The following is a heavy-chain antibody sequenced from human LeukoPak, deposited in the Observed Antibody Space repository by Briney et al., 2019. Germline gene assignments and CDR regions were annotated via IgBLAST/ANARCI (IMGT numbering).Heavy chain of an antibody. V-gene: IGHV4-31*03. CDR2: IYYSGST. CDR3: ASCEIAAAGNWFDP. D-gene: IGHD6-13*01. J-gene: IGHJ5*02. Sequence: PSQTLSLTCTVSGGSISSGGYYWSWICQHPGKGLEWIGYIYYSGSTYYNPSLKSRVTISVDTSKNQFSLKLSSVTAADTTVYYCASCEIAAAGNWFDPWGQGTLVTVSS. CDR1: GGSISSGGYY.